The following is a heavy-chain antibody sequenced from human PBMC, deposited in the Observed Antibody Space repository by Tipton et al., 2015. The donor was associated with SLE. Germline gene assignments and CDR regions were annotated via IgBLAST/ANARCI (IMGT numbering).Heavy chain of an antibody. D-gene: IGHD3-16*01. CDR2: IYHSGIT. V-gene: IGHV4-61*01. CDR3: ARDQVGVGDFDY. J-gene: IGHJ4*02. CDR1: GGSISSGSYY. Sequence: TLSLTCTVSGGSISSGSYYRTWIRQPPGKRLEWIAYIYHSGITNYNPSLQSRVTISVDRSKNQFSLKLTSVTAADTAVYYCARDQVGVGDFDYWSQGTLVTVSS.